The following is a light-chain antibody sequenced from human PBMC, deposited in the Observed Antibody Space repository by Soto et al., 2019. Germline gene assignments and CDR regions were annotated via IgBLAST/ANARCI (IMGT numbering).Light chain of an antibody. Sequence: DIQMTQFRSTLSASVGDRVTMTCPSSQTSSFPLAWYQQNPGKAPKLLNYDASTLQSGVPSRFSGSESGTEFILTISSLQPDDVATYYRQEYTSYWTFGQGTKVDIK. V-gene: IGKV1-5*01. CDR3: QEYTSYWT. CDR2: DAS. CDR1: QTSSFP. J-gene: IGKJ1*01.